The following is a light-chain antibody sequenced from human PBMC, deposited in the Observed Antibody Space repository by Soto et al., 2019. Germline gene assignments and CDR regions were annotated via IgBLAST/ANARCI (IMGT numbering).Light chain of an antibody. CDR1: SSDVGSYNL. CDR2: DVS. J-gene: IGLJ3*02. Sequence: QSVLTQPASVSGSPGQSITISCTGTSSDVGSYNLVSWYQQHPGKAPKLMIYDVSKRPSGVSNRFSGSKSGNTASLTISGLQAEDEADYYCCSYAGSSTWVFGRGTKLTVL. V-gene: IGLV2-23*02. CDR3: CSYAGSSTWV.